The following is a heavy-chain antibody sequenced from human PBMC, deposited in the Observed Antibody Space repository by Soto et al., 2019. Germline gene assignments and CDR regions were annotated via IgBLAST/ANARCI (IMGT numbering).Heavy chain of an antibody. J-gene: IGHJ4*02. V-gene: IGHV4-31*03. D-gene: IGHD2-2*01. Sequence: QVQLQESGPGLVKPSQTLSLTCTVSGGSISSGGYYWSWIRQHPGKGLEGIGYIYYSGSTYYNPYLKSRVTISVDTSKNQSSLKLSSVTAADTAVYYCARSSTSANYFDYWGQGTLVTVSS. CDR2: IYYSGST. CDR1: GGSISSGGYY. CDR3: ARSSTSANYFDY.